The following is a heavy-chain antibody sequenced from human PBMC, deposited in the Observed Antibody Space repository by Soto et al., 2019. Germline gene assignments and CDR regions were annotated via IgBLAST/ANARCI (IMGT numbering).Heavy chain of an antibody. J-gene: IGHJ3*02. D-gene: IGHD6-19*01. V-gene: IGHV4-34*01. Sequence: ASETLSLTCAVYGGSFSGYYWSWIRQPPGKGLEWIGEINHSGSTNYNPSLKSRVTISVDTSKNQFSLKLSSVTAADTAVYHCARGLTGWLNAFDIWGQGTMVTVSS. CDR1: GGSFSGYY. CDR3: ARGLTGWLNAFDI. CDR2: INHSGST.